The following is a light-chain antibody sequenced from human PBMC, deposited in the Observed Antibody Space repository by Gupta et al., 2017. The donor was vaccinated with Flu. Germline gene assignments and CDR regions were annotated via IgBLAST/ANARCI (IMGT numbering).Light chain of an antibody. J-gene: IGKJ3*01. CDR2: AAS. Sequence: DLQLTQSPSFVSASVGDRVTITCRASQDISSYLAWYQQKPGKAPKVLIYAASTLQSGVPSRFSGSGSGTEFTLTISSLQPEDFATYYCQHRNSSPWTFGHGTKVDIK. CDR1: QDISSY. CDR3: QHRNSSPWT. V-gene: IGKV1-9*01.